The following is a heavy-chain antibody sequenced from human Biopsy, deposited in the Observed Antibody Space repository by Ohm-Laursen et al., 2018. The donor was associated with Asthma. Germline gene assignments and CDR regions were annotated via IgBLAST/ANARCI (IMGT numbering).Heavy chain of an antibody. CDR3: AKELFPGWELRRGPDS. D-gene: IGHD1-26*01. J-gene: IGHJ4*02. V-gene: IGHV3-30*18. CDR1: GFSFSNLG. CDR2: ISFDGSNE. Sequence: SLRLSCTASGFSFSNLGMHWVRQAPGKGLEWVAVISFDGSNEDYADSVKGRFTISRDNSKNTLFLEMNSLRPEDTAVYYCAKELFPGWELRRGPDSWGQGTLVTVSS.